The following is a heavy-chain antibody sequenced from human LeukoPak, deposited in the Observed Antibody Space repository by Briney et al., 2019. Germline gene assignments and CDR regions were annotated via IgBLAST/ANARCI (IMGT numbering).Heavy chain of an antibody. CDR2: ISYDGSNK. J-gene: IGHJ4*02. V-gene: IGHV3-30*18. Sequence: GGSLRLSCAASGFTFSSYGMHWVRQAPGKGLEWVAVISYDGSNKYYAGSVKGRFTISRDNSKNTLYLQMNSLRAEDTAVYYCAKDLLDYWGQGTLVTVSS. CDR3: AKDLLDY. CDR1: GFTFSSYG.